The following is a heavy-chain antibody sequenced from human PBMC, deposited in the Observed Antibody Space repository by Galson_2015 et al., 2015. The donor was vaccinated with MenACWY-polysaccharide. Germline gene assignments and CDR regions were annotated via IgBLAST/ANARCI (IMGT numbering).Heavy chain of an antibody. J-gene: IGHJ6*02. CDR3: ARGGYCSSTSCYVVLTKNYGMDV. Sequence: SLRLSCAASGFTFSSYSMNWVRQAPGKGLEWVSSISSSSSYMYYAGSVKGRFTISRDNAKNSLYLQMNSLRAEDTAVYYCARGGYCSSTSCYVVLTKNYGMDVWGQGTTVTVSS. CDR1: GFTFSSYS. CDR2: ISSSSSYM. V-gene: IGHV3-21*01. D-gene: IGHD2-2*01.